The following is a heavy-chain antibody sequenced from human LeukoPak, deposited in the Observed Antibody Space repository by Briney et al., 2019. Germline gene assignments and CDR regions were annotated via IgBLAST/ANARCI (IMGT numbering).Heavy chain of an antibody. CDR2: IIPIFGTA. Sequence: SVKVSCKASGGTFSSYAISWVRQAPGQGFEWMGGIIPIFGTANYAQKFQGRVTITADESTSTAYMELSSLRSEDTAVYYCARDSRYPTVAFDIWGQGTMVTVSS. J-gene: IGHJ3*02. CDR1: GGTFSSYA. CDR3: ARDSRYPTVAFDI. D-gene: IGHD3-9*01. V-gene: IGHV1-69*13.